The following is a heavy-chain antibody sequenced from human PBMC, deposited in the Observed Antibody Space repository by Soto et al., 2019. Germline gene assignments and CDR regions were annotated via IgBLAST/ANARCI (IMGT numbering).Heavy chain of an antibody. CDR3: ASFYTSSRGFDC. J-gene: IGHJ4*02. Sequence: SETLSLTCTVSGGSISSYYWSWIRQPPGKGLEWIGYIYYSGSTKYNPSLKSRVTMSVDTSKNQFSLELSSVTAADTAVYYCASFYTSSRGFDCWGQGTLVTVSS. CDR2: IYYSGST. D-gene: IGHD6-13*01. CDR1: GGSISSYY. V-gene: IGHV4-59*08.